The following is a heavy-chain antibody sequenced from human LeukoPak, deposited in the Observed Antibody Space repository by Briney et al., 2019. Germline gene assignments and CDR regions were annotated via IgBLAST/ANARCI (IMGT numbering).Heavy chain of an antibody. D-gene: IGHD3-9*01. CDR3: ARGKPLHVLRYFDWVDY. Sequence: GASVKVSCKAFGYTFTSNYMHWVRQAPGQGPEWMGVISPSGGSTTYAQKFQGRVTLTRNTSISTAYMELSSLRSEDTAVYYCARGKPLHVLRYFDWVDYWGQGTLVTVSS. J-gene: IGHJ4*02. CDR2: ISPSGGST. CDR1: GYTFTSNY. V-gene: IGHV1-46*01.